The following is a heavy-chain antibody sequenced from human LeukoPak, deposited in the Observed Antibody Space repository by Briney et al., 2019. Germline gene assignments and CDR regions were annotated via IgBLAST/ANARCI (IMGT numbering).Heavy chain of an antibody. D-gene: IGHD5-12*01. J-gene: IGHJ3*02. CDR1: GFTFSSYS. Sequence: GGSLRLSCAASGFTFSSYSMNWVRQAPGKGREWVSSISSSSSYIYYADSVKGRFTISRDNAKNSLYLQMNSLRAEDTAVYYCARDRLGDSGYALNDAFDIWGQGTMVTVSS. V-gene: IGHV3-21*01. CDR2: ISSSSSYI. CDR3: ARDRLGDSGYALNDAFDI.